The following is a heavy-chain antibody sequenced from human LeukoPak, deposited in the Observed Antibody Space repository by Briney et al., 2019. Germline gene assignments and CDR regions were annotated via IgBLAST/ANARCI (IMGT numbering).Heavy chain of an antibody. CDR3: ARERNYYDSSGYESY. CDR2: ISSSGSTI. V-gene: IGHV3-48*03. CDR1: GFTFSSYE. Sequence: PGGSLRLSCAASGFTFSSYEMNWVRQAPGKGLESVSYISSSGSTIYYADSVKGRFTISRDNAKNSLYLQLNSLRAEDTAVYYCARERNYYDSSGYESYWGQGTLVTVSS. J-gene: IGHJ4*02. D-gene: IGHD3-22*01.